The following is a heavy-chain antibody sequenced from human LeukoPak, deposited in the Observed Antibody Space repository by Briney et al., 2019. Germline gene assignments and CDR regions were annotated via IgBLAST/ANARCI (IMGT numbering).Heavy chain of an antibody. V-gene: IGHV4-59*01. D-gene: IGHD3-10*01. CDR2: IHHSGST. Sequence: SETLSLTCSVSGASISSKYWSWIRQPPGKGLEWIGYIHHSGSTNHNSSLRGRVTIAVDTSKKQLSLKLNTVTAADTAVYYRASPRGLWYFDFWGRGTLVTVSS. CDR1: GASISSKY. J-gene: IGHJ2*01. CDR3: ASPRGLWYFDF.